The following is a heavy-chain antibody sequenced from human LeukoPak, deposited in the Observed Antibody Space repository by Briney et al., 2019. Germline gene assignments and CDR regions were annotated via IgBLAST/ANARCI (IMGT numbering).Heavy chain of an antibody. CDR3: ARFSSTYYYFDS. J-gene: IGHJ4*02. CDR1: GYTFTSYY. CDR2: INPHSGRT. D-gene: IGHD6-13*01. Sequence: ASVKVSCKASGYTFTSYYLHWIRQAAAQGYEWLGWINPHSGRTKYAQKFQGRVSMTRDKSIDTAYIEVSSLRLDDAAIYYCARFSSTYYYFDSWGPGTLVTVSS. V-gene: IGHV1-2*02.